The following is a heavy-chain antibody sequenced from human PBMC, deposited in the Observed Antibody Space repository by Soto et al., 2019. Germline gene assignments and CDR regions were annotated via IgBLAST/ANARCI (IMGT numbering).Heavy chain of an antibody. Sequence: SVKVSCTASGGTFSSYAISWVRQAPGQGLEWMGGIIPIFGTANYAQKFQGRVTITADESTSTAYMELSSLRSEDTAVYYCAREYGYLYYFDYWGQGTLVTVSS. V-gene: IGHV1-69*13. CDR2: IIPIFGTA. D-gene: IGHD3-16*02. J-gene: IGHJ4*02. CDR3: AREYGYLYYFDY. CDR1: GGTFSSYA.